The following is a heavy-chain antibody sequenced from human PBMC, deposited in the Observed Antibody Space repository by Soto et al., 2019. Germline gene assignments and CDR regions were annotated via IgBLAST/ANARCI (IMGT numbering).Heavy chain of an antibody. CDR3: ARDSWQRYFDY. V-gene: IGHV3-66*01. Sequence: GGSLRLSCAASGFTVSGNYMSWVRQAPGKGLEWVSVIYSGGSTYYADSVKGRFTISRDNSKNTLYLQMNSLRAEDTAVYYCARDSWQRYFDYWGQGTLVTVSS. CDR1: GFTVSGNY. J-gene: IGHJ4*02. D-gene: IGHD3-9*01. CDR2: IYSGGST.